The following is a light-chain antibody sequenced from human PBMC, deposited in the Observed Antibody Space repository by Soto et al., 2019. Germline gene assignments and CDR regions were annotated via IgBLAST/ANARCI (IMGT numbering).Light chain of an antibody. CDR1: QRVSSN. J-gene: IGKJ4*01. V-gene: IGKV3-15*01. Sequence: EIVMTQSPATLSVSPGDRATLSCRASQRVSSNLGWYQQKPGQAPRLLIYGASTRASGIPARFSGSGSGTDFTLTISSLQSEDFALYFCQQDNTWPLTFGGGTRVEI. CDR3: QQDNTWPLT. CDR2: GAS.